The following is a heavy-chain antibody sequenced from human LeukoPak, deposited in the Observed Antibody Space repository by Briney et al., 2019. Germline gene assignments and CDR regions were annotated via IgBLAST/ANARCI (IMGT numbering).Heavy chain of an antibody. V-gene: IGHV4-39*01. J-gene: IGHJ4*02. CDR2: IYYSGST. CDR3: ARLFGATIINREVDY. D-gene: IGHD1-1*01. CDR1: GGSISISSHY. Sequence: PSETLPLTCTVSGGSISISSHYWGWIRQPPGKGLEWIGSIYYSGSTYYNPSLNSRVTIAVDTSKNQFSLKVTSVTAADTAVYFCARLFGATIINREVDYWGQGTLVTVSS.